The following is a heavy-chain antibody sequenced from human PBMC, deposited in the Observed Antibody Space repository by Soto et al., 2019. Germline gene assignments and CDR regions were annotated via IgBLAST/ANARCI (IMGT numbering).Heavy chain of an antibody. CDR2: INHSGST. Sequence: QVQLQQWGAGLLKPSETLSLTCAVYGGSFSGYYWTWIRQPPGTGLEWIGEINHSGSTNYNPSLKGXVTISADTSKNPFSLKLTSVTAAATAVYYCARDKITGLFDYWGQGTLVTVSS. CDR3: ARDKITGLFDY. V-gene: IGHV4-34*01. J-gene: IGHJ4*02. CDR1: GGSFSGYY. D-gene: IGHD2-8*02.